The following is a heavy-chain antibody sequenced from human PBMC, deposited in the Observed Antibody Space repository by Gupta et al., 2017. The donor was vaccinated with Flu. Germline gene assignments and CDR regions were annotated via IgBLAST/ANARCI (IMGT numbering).Heavy chain of an antibody. CDR3: ARDFCSSTSCYSFHFDS. D-gene: IGHD2-2*01. J-gene: IGHJ4*02. CDR1: GFTFSGNA. CDR2: SWYDGSKE. Sequence: QVQLVESGGGVVQPGRPLRLSCAASGFTFSGNAMHWVRQAPGKGLEWVAISWYDGSKEYYADSVKGRCSISRDNSKNILYLQMNSLTAEDSAVYYCARDFCSSTSCYSFHFDSWGQGTLVTVSS. V-gene: IGHV3-33*01.